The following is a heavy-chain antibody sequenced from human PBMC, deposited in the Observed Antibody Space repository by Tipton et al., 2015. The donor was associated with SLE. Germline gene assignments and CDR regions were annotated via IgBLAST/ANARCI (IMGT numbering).Heavy chain of an antibody. J-gene: IGHJ4*02. CDR3: ARWAGPTVNFDY. Sequence: TLSLTCTVSGGSISSYYWSWIRQPPGKGLEWIGYIYYSGSTNYNPSLKSRVTISVDTSKNQFSLKLSFVTAADTAVYYCARWAGPTVNFDYWGQGTLVTVSS. D-gene: IGHD4-11*01. CDR2: IYYSGST. CDR1: GGSISSYY. V-gene: IGHV4-59*01.